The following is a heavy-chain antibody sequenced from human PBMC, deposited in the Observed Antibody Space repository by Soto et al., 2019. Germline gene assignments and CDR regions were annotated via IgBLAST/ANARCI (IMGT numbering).Heavy chain of an antibody. Sequence: QVQLVQSGAEVKKPGSSVKVSCKASGGTFSSYAISWVRQAPGQGLEWMGVLIPTFGSPNYAQRFQGRVTTTADEYTTTAFMEMSILISEDTAVYYCARDERYCTSGVCPYALDVWGQGTTITVSS. J-gene: IGHJ6*02. D-gene: IGHD2-8*01. CDR1: GGTFSSYA. CDR3: ARDERYCTSGVCPYALDV. V-gene: IGHV1-69*01. CDR2: LIPTFGSP.